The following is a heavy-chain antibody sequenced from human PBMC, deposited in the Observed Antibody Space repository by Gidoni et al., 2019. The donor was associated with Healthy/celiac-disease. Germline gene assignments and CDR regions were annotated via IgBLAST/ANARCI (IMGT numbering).Heavy chain of an antibody. CDR2: IWYDGSNN. D-gene: IGHD6-13*01. CDR3: AREEGVREQQLYYYYGMDV. V-gene: IGHV3-33*01. CDR1: GLTFRSYG. Sequence: VQPGRSLRLSCAASGLTFRSYGMHWVRQATGKGLEWVAVIWYDGSNNDYAESVKGRFTISRDNSKNTLYLQMKSLRAEDTAVYYCAREEGVREQQLYYYYGMDVWGQGTTVTVSS. J-gene: IGHJ6*02.